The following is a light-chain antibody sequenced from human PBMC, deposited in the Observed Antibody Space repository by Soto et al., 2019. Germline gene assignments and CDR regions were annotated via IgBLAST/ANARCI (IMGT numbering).Light chain of an antibody. J-gene: IGLJ1*01. CDR1: SSNVGSYKL. CDR3: VSFTSSSTFV. CDR2: EVN. V-gene: IGLV2-23*02. Sequence: QSALTQPASVSGSPGQSITISCTGTSSNVGSYKLVSWYQQHPGKAPKLMIFEVNKRPSGVSNRFSGSKSGNTASLTISGLKVEDEADYYCVSFTSSSTFVFGTGTKVTVL.